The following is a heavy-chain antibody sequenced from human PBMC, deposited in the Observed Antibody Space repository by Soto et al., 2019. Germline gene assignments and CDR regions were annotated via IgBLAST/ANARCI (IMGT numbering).Heavy chain of an antibody. J-gene: IGHJ3*02. CDR2: FDPEDGET. CDR3: ATEGGFYGSGSYPAFDI. Sequence: ASVKVSCKVSGYTLTELSMHWVRQAPGKGLEWMGGFDPEDGETIYAQKFQGRVTMTEDTSTDTAYMELSSLRSEDTAVYSCATEGGFYGSGSYPAFDIWGQGTMVTVSS. V-gene: IGHV1-24*01. D-gene: IGHD3-10*01. CDR1: GYTLTELS.